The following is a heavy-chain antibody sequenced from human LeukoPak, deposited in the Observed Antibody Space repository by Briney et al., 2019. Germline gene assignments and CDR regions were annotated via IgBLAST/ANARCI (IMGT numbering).Heavy chain of an antibody. CDR2: TYYRSQCFY. CDR1: GDSVSRKSPT. J-gene: IGHJ5*02. V-gene: IGHV6-1*01. CDR3: ARDFSGWYNWFDP. D-gene: IGHD6-19*01. Sequence: SQTLSLTCAISGDSVSRKSPTWNWIRQSPSRGLEWLGRTYYRSQCFYDYGVSVKGRLVINPDTSKNEFSLQLNSVTPEDTAVYFCARDFSGWYNWFDPWGQGILVTVSS.